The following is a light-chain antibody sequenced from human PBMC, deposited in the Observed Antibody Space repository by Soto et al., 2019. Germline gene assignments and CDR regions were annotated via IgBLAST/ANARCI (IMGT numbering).Light chain of an antibody. CDR2: DAS. J-gene: IGKJ1*01. CDR3: LQYNSYSRT. V-gene: IGKV1-5*01. Sequence: DIQMTQSPSTLSASVGDRVNITCRASQSISSWLAWYQQKPGKAPKLLIYDASSLESGVPSRFSGSESGTEFTLTISSLQPDYFATYYCLQYNSYSRTFGQGTNVEIK. CDR1: QSISSW.